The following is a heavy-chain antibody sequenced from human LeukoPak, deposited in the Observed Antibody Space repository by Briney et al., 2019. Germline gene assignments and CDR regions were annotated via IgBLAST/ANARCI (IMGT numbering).Heavy chain of an antibody. Sequence: ASVKVSCKASGYTFTGYYMHWVRQAPGQGLEWMGWINPNSGGTNYAQKFQGRVTMTRDTSISTAYMELSRLRSDDTAVYYCARGAGIAAAGSYYYYYYMDVWGKGTTVTVSS. CDR1: GYTFTGYY. V-gene: IGHV1-2*02. CDR2: INPNSGGT. D-gene: IGHD6-13*01. J-gene: IGHJ6*03. CDR3: ARGAGIAAAGSYYYYYYMDV.